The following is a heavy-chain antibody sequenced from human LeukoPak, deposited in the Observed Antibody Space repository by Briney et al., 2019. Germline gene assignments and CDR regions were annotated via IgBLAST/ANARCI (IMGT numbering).Heavy chain of an antibody. CDR3: AKSPVPYCSGGSCYGMDV. J-gene: IGHJ6*02. V-gene: IGHV3-23*01. D-gene: IGHD2-15*01. CDR1: GFTFSSYA. CDR2: ISGSGGNT. Sequence: GGSLRLSCEASGFTFSSYAMSWVRQAPGKGLEWVSGISGSGGNTYYADSVKGRFTISRDNSKNTLYMQMNSLRAEDTAGYYCAKSPVPYCSGGSCYGMDVWGQGTTVTVSS.